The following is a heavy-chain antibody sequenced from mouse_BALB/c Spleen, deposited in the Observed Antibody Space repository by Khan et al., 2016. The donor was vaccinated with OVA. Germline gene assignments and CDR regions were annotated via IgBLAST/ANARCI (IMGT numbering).Heavy chain of an antibody. Sequence: EVQLQESGPGLVKPSQSLSLTCTVTGYSITSDYACNWIRQFPGNKLEWMGYINYSGTTSKKPSLKSRISITRDTSKNQFFLQLNSVTTEDTATYYCVRGRAYWGQGTLVTVSA. CDR3: VRGRAY. CDR2: INYSGTT. J-gene: IGHJ3*01. V-gene: IGHV3-2*02. CDR1: GYSITSDYA.